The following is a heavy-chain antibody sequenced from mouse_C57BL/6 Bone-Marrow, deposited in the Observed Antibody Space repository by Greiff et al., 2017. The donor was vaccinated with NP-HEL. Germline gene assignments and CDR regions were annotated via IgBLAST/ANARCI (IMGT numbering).Heavy chain of an antibody. CDR1: GYTFTSYW. CDR2: IHHNSGST. CDR3: ARWTGTWFAY. V-gene: IGHV1-64*01. Sequence: QVQLQQPGAELVKPGASVKLSCKASGYTFTSYWMHWVKQRPGQGLEWIGMIHHNSGSTNYNEKFKSKATLTVDKSSSTAYMQLSSLTSEDSAVYYCARWTGTWFAYWGQGTLVTVSA. J-gene: IGHJ3*01. D-gene: IGHD4-1*01.